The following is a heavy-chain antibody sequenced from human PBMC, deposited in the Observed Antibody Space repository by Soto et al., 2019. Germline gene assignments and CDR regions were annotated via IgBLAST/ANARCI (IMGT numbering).Heavy chain of an antibody. CDR1: GFSLSTSGVG. V-gene: IGHV2-5*01. CDR2: IYWNDDK. CDR3: AHATELEPRRNLFDP. Sequence: SGPTLVNPTQTLTLTCTFSGFSLSTSGVGVGWIRQPPGKALEWLALIYWNDDKRYSPSLKSRLTITKDTSKNQVVLTMTNMDPVDTATYYCAHATELEPRRNLFDPCGQGTLVTVSS. J-gene: IGHJ5*02. D-gene: IGHD1-1*01.